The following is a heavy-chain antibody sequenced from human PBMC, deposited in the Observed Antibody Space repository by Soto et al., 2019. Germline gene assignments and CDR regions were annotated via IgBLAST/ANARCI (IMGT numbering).Heavy chain of an antibody. CDR1: GFTFSSYS. D-gene: IGHD6-6*01. J-gene: IGHJ6*02. Sequence: GGSLRLSCAASGFTFSSYSMNWVRQAPGKGLEWVSYISSSRSTIYYADSVKGRFTISRDNAKNSLYLQMNSLRDEDTAVYYCARDREADSSSPHGYYYYGMDVWGQGTTVTVSS. CDR2: ISSSRSTI. CDR3: ARDREADSSSPHGYYYYGMDV. V-gene: IGHV3-48*02.